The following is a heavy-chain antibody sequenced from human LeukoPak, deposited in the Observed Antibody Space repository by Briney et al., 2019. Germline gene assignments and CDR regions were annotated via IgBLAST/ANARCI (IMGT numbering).Heavy chain of an antibody. Sequence: GASVKVSCKASGYTFTSYGISWVRQAPGQGLEWMGGIIPIFGTANYAQKFQGRVTITADKSTSTAYMELSSLRSEDTAVYYCARDVEQQLGQLFDPWGQGTLVTVSS. D-gene: IGHD6-13*01. V-gene: IGHV1-69*06. CDR3: ARDVEQQLGQLFDP. CDR2: IIPIFGTA. CDR1: GYTFTSYG. J-gene: IGHJ5*02.